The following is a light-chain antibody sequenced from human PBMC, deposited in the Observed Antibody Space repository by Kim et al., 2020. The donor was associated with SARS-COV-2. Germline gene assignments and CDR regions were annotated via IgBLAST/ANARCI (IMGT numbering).Light chain of an antibody. Sequence: ELTQPPSASGTPGQRVTISCSGSSSNIGSNTVNWYQHLPGTAPKFLIYSNNQRPSGVPDRFSGSKSGTSASLAISGLQSEDEADYYCAAWDDSLNGVIFGGGTQLTVL. CDR3: AAWDDSLNGVI. V-gene: IGLV1-44*01. J-gene: IGLJ2*01. CDR2: SNN. CDR1: SSNIGSNT.